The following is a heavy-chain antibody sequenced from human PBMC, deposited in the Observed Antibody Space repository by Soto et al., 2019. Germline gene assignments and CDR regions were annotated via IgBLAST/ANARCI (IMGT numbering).Heavy chain of an antibody. CDR3: ARGCIAARPRYYYGMDV. CDR2: ISAYNGNT. D-gene: IGHD6-6*01. CDR1: GYTFTSYG. Sequence: ASVRVSCKASGYTFTSYGITWVRQTPGQGLEWMGWISAYNGNTNYAQKLQGRVTMTTDTSTSTAYMELRSLRSDDTAVYYCARGCIAARPRYYYGMDVWGQGTTVTVSS. V-gene: IGHV1-18*01. J-gene: IGHJ6*02.